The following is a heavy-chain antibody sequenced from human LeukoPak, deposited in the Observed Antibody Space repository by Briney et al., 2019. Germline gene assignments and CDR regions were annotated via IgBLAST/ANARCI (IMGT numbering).Heavy chain of an antibody. D-gene: IGHD3-16*01. CDR2: VNNDGSST. CDR3: AKASRRGYYYYGMDV. CDR1: GFIFSNYW. V-gene: IGHV3-74*03. Sequence: PGGSLRLSCAASGFIFSNYWMHWVRQAPGKGLVWVSRVNNDGSSTTYADSVKGRFTISRDNSKNTLYLQMNSLRAEDTAVYYCAKASRRGYYYYGMDVWGQGTTVTVSS. J-gene: IGHJ6*02.